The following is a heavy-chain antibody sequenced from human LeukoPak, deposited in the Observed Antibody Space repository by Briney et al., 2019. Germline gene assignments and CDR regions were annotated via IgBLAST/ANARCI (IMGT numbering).Heavy chain of an antibody. CDR1: GFTVSSKY. J-gene: IGHJ4*02. CDR2: VRRSSTYI. D-gene: IGHD6-19*01. Sequence: GRSLSPARAPSGFTVSSKYTKWVRHPPREGRGWVSSVRRSSTYISSADSVKGRFTISRDNAKNSLFLQMNSLRAEDTAVYYCARDHGEVDTSGWLHQLKPTELDYWGQGTPVTVSS. V-gene: IGHV3-21*01. CDR3: ARDHGEVDTSGWLHQLKPTELDY.